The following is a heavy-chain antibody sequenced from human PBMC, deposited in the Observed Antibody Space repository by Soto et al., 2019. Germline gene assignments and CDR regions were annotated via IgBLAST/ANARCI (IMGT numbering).Heavy chain of an antibody. CDR2: ISYDGSSK. Sequence: GSLRLSCAASGFTFSSYGMHWVRQAPGKEPEWVAVISYDGSSKYYADSVKGRFTISRDNSKDTLYLQMNSLRAEDTALYYCAKDLGVGTTADWFDPWGQGTLVTVSS. V-gene: IGHV3-30*18. CDR1: GFTFSSYG. CDR3: AKDLGVGTTADWFDP. D-gene: IGHD2-21*02. J-gene: IGHJ5*02.